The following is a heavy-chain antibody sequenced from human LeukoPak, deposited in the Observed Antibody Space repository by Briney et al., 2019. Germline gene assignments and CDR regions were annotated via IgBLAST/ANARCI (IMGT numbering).Heavy chain of an antibody. J-gene: IGHJ4*02. CDR2: LYSGGAT. D-gene: IGHD1-26*01. CDR1: GFTFSSYA. V-gene: IGHV3-53*01. Sequence: GGSLRLSCAASGFTFSSYAMNWVRQAPGKGLEWVSVLYSGGATHYADSVKGRFTISRDNSKNTLFLQMNTLRAEDTAVYYCARGVGGPFAYWGQGTLVTVPS. CDR3: ARGVGGPFAY.